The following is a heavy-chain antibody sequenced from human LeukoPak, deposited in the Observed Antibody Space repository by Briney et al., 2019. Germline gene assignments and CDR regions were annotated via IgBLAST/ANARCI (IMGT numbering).Heavy chain of an antibody. J-gene: IGHJ3*01. CDR1: GFAFSNKA. CDR2: MQYDGSNK. V-gene: IGHV3-30*02. D-gene: IGHD3-10*01. Sequence: PGGSLRLSCAATGFAFSNKAMHWVRQAPGKGLEWVAFMQYDGSNKYDADSVKGRFTISRDNSKNMLFLQMNSLRVEDTAVYYCAKEDGSFDVWGQGTMVTVPS. CDR3: AKEDGSFDV.